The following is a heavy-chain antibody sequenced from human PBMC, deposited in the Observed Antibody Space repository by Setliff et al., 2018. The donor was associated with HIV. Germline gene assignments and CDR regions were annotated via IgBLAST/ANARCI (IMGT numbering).Heavy chain of an antibody. J-gene: IGHJ4*02. V-gene: IGHV3-21*01. CDR3: AVHYYDSSGYDY. D-gene: IGHD3-22*01. CDR1: GFTFSSYS. CDR2: ISSSSSYI. Sequence: PGGSLRLSCAASGFTFSSYSMNWVRQAPGKGLEWVSSISSSSSYIYYADSVKGRFTISRDNAKDSPYLQMNSLRAEDTAVYYCAVHYYDSSGYDYWGQGTLVTVSS.